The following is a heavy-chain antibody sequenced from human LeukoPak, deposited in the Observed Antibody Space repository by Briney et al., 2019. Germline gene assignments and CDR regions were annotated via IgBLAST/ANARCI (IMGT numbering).Heavy chain of an antibody. CDR3: ARGKDKYSGSSVGWFDP. V-gene: IGHV4-39*07. CDR1: GGSISSSSYY. Sequence: SETLSLTCTVSGGSISSSSYYWGWIRQPPGKGLEWIGSIYYSGSTYYNPSLKSRVTISVDTSKNQFSLRLSSVTAADTAVYYCARGKDKYSGSSVGWFDPWGQGTLVTVSS. D-gene: IGHD6-6*01. J-gene: IGHJ5*02. CDR2: IYYSGST.